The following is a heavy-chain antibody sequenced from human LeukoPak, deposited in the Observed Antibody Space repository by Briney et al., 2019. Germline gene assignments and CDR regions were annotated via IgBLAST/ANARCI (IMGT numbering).Heavy chain of an antibody. CDR2: ISYDGSNK. CDR3: AREGEGIPAMVTYYFDY. Sequence: PGGSLRLSCAASGFTFSSYAMHWVRQAPGKGLEWVAVISYDGSNKYYADSVKGRFTISRDNSKNTLYLQMNSLRAEDTAVYYRAREGEGIPAMVTYYFDYWGQGTLVTVSS. CDR1: GFTFSSYA. D-gene: IGHD5-18*01. J-gene: IGHJ4*02. V-gene: IGHV3-30-3*01.